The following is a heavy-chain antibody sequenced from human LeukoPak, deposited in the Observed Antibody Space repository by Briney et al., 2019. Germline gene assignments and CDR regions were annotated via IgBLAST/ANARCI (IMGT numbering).Heavy chain of an antibody. CDR3: ARGADSYCTNGVCYPYYYYYMDV. J-gene: IGHJ6*03. CDR1: GGSFSGYY. D-gene: IGHD2-8*01. V-gene: IGHV4-34*01. Sequence: SETLSLTCAVYGGSFSGYYWSWIRQPPGKGLEWIGEINHSGSTNYNPSLKSRVTISVDTSKNQFSLKLSSVTAADTAVYYCARGADSYCTNGVCYPYYYYYMDVWGKGTTVTVSS. CDR2: INHSGST.